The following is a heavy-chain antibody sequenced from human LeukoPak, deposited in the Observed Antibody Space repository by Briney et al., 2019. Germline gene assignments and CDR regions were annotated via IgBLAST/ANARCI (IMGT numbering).Heavy chain of an antibody. J-gene: IGHJ4*02. CDR3: ATNVVAYYYDSSGYGFGC. CDR2: FDPEDGET. CDR1: GYTLTELS. V-gene: IGHV1-24*01. D-gene: IGHD3-22*01. Sequence: ASVKVSCKVSGYTLTELSMHWVRQAPGKGLEWMGGFDPEDGETIYAQKFRGRVTMTEDTSTDTAYMELSSLRSEDTAVYYCATNVVAYYYDSSGYGFGCWGQGTLVTVSS.